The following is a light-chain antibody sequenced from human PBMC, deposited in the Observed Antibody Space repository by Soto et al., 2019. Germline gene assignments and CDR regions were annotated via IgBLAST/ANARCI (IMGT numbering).Light chain of an antibody. V-gene: IGKV3-11*01. Sequence: EVVLTQSPATLSLSPGETATLSCRASQSVSSYLAWYQQKPGQAPRLLIYDASKTATGIPARFSGSGSGTDFTLTISRLEPEDFAVYYCQQRSGWPPSLTFGGGTKVEIK. CDR3: QQRSGWPPSLT. J-gene: IGKJ4*01. CDR2: DAS. CDR1: QSVSSY.